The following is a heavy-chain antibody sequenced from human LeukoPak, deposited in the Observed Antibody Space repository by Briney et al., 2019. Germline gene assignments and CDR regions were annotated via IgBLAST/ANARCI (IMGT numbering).Heavy chain of an antibody. J-gene: IGHJ5*02. D-gene: IGHD4-17*01. CDR1: GFTFSSYS. V-gene: IGHV3-48*02. CDR2: ISSSSSTI. CDR3: ARVPALNDYGDYVWFDP. Sequence: GGSLRLSCAASGFTFSSYSMNWVRQAPGKGLEWVSYISSSSSTIYYADSVKGRFTIFRDNAKNSLYLQMNSLRDEDTAVYYCARVPALNDYGDYVWFDPWGQGTLVTVSS.